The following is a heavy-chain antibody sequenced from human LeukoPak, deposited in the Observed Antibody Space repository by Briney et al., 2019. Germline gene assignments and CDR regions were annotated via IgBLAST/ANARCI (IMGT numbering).Heavy chain of an antibody. CDR2: ISISSSTI. J-gene: IGHJ6*03. Sequence: GGSLRLSCAASGFTFSSYSMNWVRQAPGKGLEGVSYISISSSTIYYADSVKGRFTISRDNAKNSLYLQMNSLRAEDTAVYYCARAEGCSSTSCPPDYYYYMDVWGKGTTVAVSS. V-gene: IGHV3-48*01. CDR3: ARAEGCSSTSCPPDYYYYMDV. CDR1: GFTFSSYS. D-gene: IGHD2-2*01.